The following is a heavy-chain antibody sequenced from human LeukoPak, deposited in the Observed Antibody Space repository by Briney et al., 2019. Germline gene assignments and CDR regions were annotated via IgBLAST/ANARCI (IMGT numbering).Heavy chain of an antibody. D-gene: IGHD4-17*01. Sequence: PSETLSLTCTVSGGSLSSYYWSWIRQPPGKGLEWIGYIYYSGSTNYNPSLKSRVTISVDTSKNQFSLKLSSVTAADTAVYYCARVPTVTFFDYWGQGTLVTVSS. CDR1: GGSLSSYY. CDR2: IYYSGST. J-gene: IGHJ4*02. CDR3: ARVPTVTFFDY. V-gene: IGHV4-59*01.